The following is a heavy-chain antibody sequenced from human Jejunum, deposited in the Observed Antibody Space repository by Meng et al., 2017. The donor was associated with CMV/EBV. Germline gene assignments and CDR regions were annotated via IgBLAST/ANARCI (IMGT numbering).Heavy chain of an antibody. J-gene: IGHJ4*02. CDR1: FPFSNFY. V-gene: IGHV3-11*04. Sequence: FPFSNFYMSWIRLAPGKGLEWISYISGDGSDLFYGDSVRGRFTISRDNAKSSLYLQINSLRVEDTAVYYCVRDILRVGITYYFDYWGQGTLVTVSS. D-gene: IGHD1-26*01. CDR3: VRDILRVGITYYFDY. CDR2: ISGDGSDL.